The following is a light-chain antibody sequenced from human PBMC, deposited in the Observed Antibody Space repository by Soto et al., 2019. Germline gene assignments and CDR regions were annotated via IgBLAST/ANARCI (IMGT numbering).Light chain of an antibody. Sequence: QSALTQPASVSGSPGQSITISCTGTSSDVGSYNLVSWYQHLPGKAPEVMIYEVNKGPSGVSDRFSGSKSANTASLTISGLQAEDEADYFCSSYSRTSTWVFGGRTKLTVL. J-gene: IGLJ3*02. CDR1: SSDVGSYNL. V-gene: IGLV2-23*02. CDR3: SSYSRTSTWV. CDR2: EVN.